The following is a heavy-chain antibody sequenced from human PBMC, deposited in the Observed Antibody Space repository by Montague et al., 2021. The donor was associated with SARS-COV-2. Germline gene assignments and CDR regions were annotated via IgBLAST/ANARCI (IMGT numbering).Heavy chain of an antibody. J-gene: IGHJ4*02. D-gene: IGHD5-12*01. CDR2: VYHGGYT. CDR1: GFSISSGFY. V-gene: IGHV4-38-2*01. Sequence: SETLSLTCSFSGFSISSGFYWAWIRQSPGKGPEWIGTVYHGGYTHYNPSLKGRVTVSIDTSKNQFSLTVTSVTAADTAVYFCARRGDTGSDYFDYWGQGTLVTVSS. CDR3: ARRGDTGSDYFDY.